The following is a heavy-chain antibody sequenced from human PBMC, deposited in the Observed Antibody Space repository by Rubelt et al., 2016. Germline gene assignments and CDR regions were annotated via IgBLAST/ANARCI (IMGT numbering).Heavy chain of an antibody. J-gene: IGHJ4*02. CDR3: AGDPRYHGSGSPFDY. CDR2: LFYGGST. D-gene: IGHD3-10*01. CDR1: GGSLRGSSYY. Sequence: QLQLQESSPRLVKPSETLSLICNVSGGSLRGSSYYWGWIRQPPGKGLEWIVSLFYGGSTYYNPSLKTRVTISTDTSENQFSLQLNSVTAADTAVYYCAGDPRYHGSGSPFDYWGQGTLVTVSS. V-gene: IGHV4-39*07.